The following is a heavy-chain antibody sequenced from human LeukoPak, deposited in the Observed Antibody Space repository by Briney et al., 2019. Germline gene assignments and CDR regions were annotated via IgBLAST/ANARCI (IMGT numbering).Heavy chain of an antibody. CDR3: ASPHPGSSGWFHYFVY. CDR2: IYYSAST. J-gene: IGHJ4*02. V-gene: IGHV4-39*01. CDR1: RGSISSSSYY. D-gene: IGHD6-19*01. Sequence: SETLSLTCTVSRGSISSSSYYWGWIRQPPGKGLEWIGSIYYSASTYYNPSLKSRVTISVDTSKNQFSLKLSSVTAADTAVYYCASPHPGSSGWFHYFVYWGQGTLVTVSS.